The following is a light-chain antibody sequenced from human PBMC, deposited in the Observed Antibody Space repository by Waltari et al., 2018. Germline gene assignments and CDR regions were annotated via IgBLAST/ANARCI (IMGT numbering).Light chain of an antibody. CDR1: SSDVGRYDY. Sequence: QSALTQPASVSGSPGQSITISCTGTSSDVGRYDYVSWYQQHPGKAPKLMIYDVSSRPSGVSNRCSGSKSGNTASLTISGLQAEDEADYYCNSYASGSNGVFGGGTRLTVL. CDR2: DVS. J-gene: IGLJ3*02. CDR3: NSYASGSNGV. V-gene: IGLV2-14*03.